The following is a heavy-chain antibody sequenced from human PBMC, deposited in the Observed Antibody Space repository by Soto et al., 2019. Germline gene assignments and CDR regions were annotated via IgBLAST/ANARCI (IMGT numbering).Heavy chain of an antibody. Sequence: EVRLVESGGGLVQPGGSRSLSWAASGLTFTNYGMSGVRQAPGGGLELVANIDENGSRKYYVDSVKGRFSISRDNTQNSVYLQMNSLRLDDTGIYYCARAAFWGQGTLVTVSA. J-gene: IGHJ4*02. CDR2: IDENGSRK. CDR1: GLTFTNYG. CDR3: ARAAF. V-gene: IGHV3-7*03.